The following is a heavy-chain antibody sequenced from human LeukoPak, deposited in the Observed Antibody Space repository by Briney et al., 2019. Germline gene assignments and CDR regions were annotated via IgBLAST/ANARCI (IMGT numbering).Heavy chain of an antibody. V-gene: IGHV3-11*04. CDR3: ARDRWMATTKYFDY. J-gene: IGHJ4*02. Sequence: GGSLRLSCAASGFTFSDYYMSWIRQAPGKGLEWVSYISSSGSTIYYADSVKGRFTISRDNAKNSLYLQMNSLRAEDTAVYYCARDRWMATTKYFDYWGQGTLVTASS. CDR1: GFTFSDYY. CDR2: ISSSGSTI. D-gene: IGHD5-24*01.